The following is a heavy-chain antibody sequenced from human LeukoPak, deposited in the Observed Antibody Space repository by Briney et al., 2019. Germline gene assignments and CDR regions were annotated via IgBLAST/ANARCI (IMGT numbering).Heavy chain of an antibody. V-gene: IGHV4-59*01. CDR3: ARGPAAELFDP. J-gene: IGHJ5*02. CDR1: GGSISSCY. D-gene: IGHD6-13*01. Sequence: SETLSLTCAVSGGSISSCYWSWIRQPPGKGLEWIGYIYYSGSTNYSPSLKSRVTISVDTSKNQFSLKLSSVTAADTAVYYCARGPAAELFDPWGQGTLVTVSS. CDR2: IYYSGST.